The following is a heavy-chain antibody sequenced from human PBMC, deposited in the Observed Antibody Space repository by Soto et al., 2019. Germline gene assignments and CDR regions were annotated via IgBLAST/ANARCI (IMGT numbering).Heavy chain of an antibody. CDR3: ASDGSTVTTFEYYFDY. D-gene: IGHD4-4*01. CDR2: IWYYLSNK. V-gene: IGHV3-33*08. CDR1: GFTFSNGW. Sequence: GGSLRLSCAASGFTFSNGWMIWVRQAPVNGLEFVAVIWYYLSNKYYADSVKGRFTISRYNSKNTLYLQMNSLRAEDTALYYCASDGSTVTTFEYYFDYWGQGTMVTVSS. J-gene: IGHJ4*02.